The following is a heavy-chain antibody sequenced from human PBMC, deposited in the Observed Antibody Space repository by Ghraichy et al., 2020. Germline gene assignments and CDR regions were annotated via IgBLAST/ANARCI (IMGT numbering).Heavy chain of an antibody. V-gene: IGHV3-15*01. J-gene: IGHJ4*02. D-gene: IGHD3-10*01. CDR2: IKSKTDGGTT. CDR1: GFTFSNAW. CDR3: TTVNPWVLWFGESEDEFDY. Sequence: GGSLRLSCAASGFTFSNAWMSWVRQAPGKGLEWVGRIKSKTDGGTTDYAAPVKGRFTISRDDSKNTLYLQMNSLKTEDTAVYYCTTVNPWVLWFGESEDEFDYWGQGTLVTVSS.